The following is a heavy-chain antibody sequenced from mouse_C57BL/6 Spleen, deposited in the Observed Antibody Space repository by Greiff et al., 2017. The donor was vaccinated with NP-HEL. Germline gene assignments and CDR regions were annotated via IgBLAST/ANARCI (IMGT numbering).Heavy chain of an antibody. Sequence: VQLQQSGPELVKPGASVKISCKASGYAFSSSWMNWVKQRPGKGLEWIGRIYPGDGDTNYNGKFKGKATLTADKSSSTAYMQLSSLTSEDSAVYFCAIKGAYDYFDYWGQGTTLTVSS. CDR2: IYPGDGDT. D-gene: IGHD1-3*01. J-gene: IGHJ2*01. CDR3: AIKGAYDYFDY. CDR1: GYAFSSSW. V-gene: IGHV1-82*01.